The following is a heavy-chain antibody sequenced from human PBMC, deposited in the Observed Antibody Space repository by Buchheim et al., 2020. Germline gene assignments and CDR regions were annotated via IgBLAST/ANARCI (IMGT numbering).Heavy chain of an antibody. J-gene: IGHJ6*03. D-gene: IGHD1-1*01. Sequence: QVQLQQSGPGLVKPSQTLSLTCAISGDSFASNSAAWNWIRQSPSRGLEWLGRTYYRSKWYNDYALSVKSRITVNPDTSNNQLSLQLNSVTPEDTAVYYCARDVTLERPSFYYYYMDVWGTGTT. CDR3: ARDVTLERPSFYYYYMDV. CDR2: TYYRSKWYN. CDR1: GDSFASNSAA. V-gene: IGHV6-1*01.